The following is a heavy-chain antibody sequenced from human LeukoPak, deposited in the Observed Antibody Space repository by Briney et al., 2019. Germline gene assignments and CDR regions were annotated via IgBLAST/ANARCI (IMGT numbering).Heavy chain of an antibody. CDR3: TYPSSSGVVY. CDR2: IRNKANNYAT. V-gene: IGHV3-73*01. D-gene: IGHD6-6*01. J-gene: IGHJ4*02. CDR1: GFTFSVSA. Sequence: PGGSLRLSCAASGFTFSVSAMYWVRQASGKGLEWIGRIRNKANNYATAYAASVKGRFTSSREDSKNTAYLQMNSLKTEDTAVYYCTYPSSSGVVYWGQGTLVTVSS.